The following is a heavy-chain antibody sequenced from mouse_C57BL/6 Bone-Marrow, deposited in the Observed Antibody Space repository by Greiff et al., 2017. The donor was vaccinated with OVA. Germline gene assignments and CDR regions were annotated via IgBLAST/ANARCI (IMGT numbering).Heavy chain of an antibody. CDR3: TRDRNYEAY. Sequence: EVKLMESGEGLVKPGGSLKLSCAASGFTFSSYAMSWVRQTPEKRLEWVAYISSGGDYIYYADTVKGRFTISRDNDRNTLYLQMSSLKSEDTAMYYCTRDRNYEAYWGQGTLVTVSA. D-gene: IGHD2-5*01. CDR2: ISSGGDYI. J-gene: IGHJ3*01. CDR1: GFTFSSYA. V-gene: IGHV5-9-1*02.